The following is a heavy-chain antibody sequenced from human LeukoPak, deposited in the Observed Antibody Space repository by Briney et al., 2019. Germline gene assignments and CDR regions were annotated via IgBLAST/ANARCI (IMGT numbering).Heavy chain of an antibody. J-gene: IGHJ5*02. CDR3: ARGKGITIFRGNWFDP. V-gene: IGHV1-8*01. Sequence: ASVKLLCKVSGYTFHSYDLNWVRQATGQGLEWMGWINPNSGNTGYAQKFRGRVTMTRNTSISTAYMELSSLRSEDTAVYYCARGKGITIFRGNWFDPWGQGTLVTVSS. CDR1: GYTFHSYD. CDR2: INPNSGNT. D-gene: IGHD3-9*01.